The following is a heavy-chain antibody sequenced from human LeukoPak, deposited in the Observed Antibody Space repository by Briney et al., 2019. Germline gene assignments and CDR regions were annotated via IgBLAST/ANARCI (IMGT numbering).Heavy chain of an antibody. CDR2: IKQDGSEK. D-gene: IGHD6-13*01. CDR3: ASTGQLNY. V-gene: IGHV3-7*01. Sequence: GRSLRLSCAASGFTFSSYAMHWVRQAPGKGLEWVANIKQDGSEKYFLDSVKGRFTISRDNARNSLYLQMNSLRAEDTAVYYCASTGQLNYWGQGTLVTVSS. J-gene: IGHJ4*02. CDR1: GFTFSSYA.